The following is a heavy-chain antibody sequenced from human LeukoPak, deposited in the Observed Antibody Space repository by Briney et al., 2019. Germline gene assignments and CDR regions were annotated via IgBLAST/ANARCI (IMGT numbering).Heavy chain of an antibody. CDR1: GGSISTYY. D-gene: IGHD6-19*01. J-gene: IGHJ4*02. CDR3: ARHPSAVAGKTFDC. V-gene: IGHV4-59*08. CDR2: VFYSGST. Sequence: SETLSLTCTVSGGSISTYYWSWIRQPPGKGLERVGYVFYSGSTNYNPSLKSRVTISVDTSKNQISLKLTSLTAADTAVYYCARHPSAVAGKTFDCWGQGTLVTVSS.